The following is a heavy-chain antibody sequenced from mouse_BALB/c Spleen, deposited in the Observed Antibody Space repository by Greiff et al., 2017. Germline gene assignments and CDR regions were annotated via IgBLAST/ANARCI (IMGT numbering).Heavy chain of an antibody. CDR2: ISNGGGST. CDR3: ARKVLTTGDFDY. Sequence: EVKVVESGGGLVQPGGSLKLSCAASGFTFSSYTMSWVRQTPEKRLEWVAYISNGGGSTYYPDTVKGRFTISRDNAKNTLYLQMRSLKSEDTAMYYCARKVLTTGDFDYWGQGTTLTVSS. D-gene: IGHD1-1*01. CDR1: GFTFSSYT. V-gene: IGHV5-12-2*01. J-gene: IGHJ2*01.